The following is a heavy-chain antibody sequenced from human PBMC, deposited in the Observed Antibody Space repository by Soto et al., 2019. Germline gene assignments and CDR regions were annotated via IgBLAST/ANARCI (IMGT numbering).Heavy chain of an antibody. Sequence: SETLSLTCTVSGGSVSSSSYYWGWIRQPPGKGLEWIGSIYYSGTTFYNPSLKSRLTISVDTSENQFSLRLTSVTAADTAVYYCARIDYYYDSGNDFWGQGALVTVSS. CDR1: GGSVSSSSYY. CDR2: IYYSGTT. CDR3: ARIDYYYDSGNDF. D-gene: IGHD3-10*01. V-gene: IGHV4-39*01. J-gene: IGHJ4*02.